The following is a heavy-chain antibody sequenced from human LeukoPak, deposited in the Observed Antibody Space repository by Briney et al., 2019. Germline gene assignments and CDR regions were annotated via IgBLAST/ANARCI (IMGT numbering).Heavy chain of an antibody. CDR3: AFGVAGTFYFDY. Sequence: GGSLRLSCAASGFTFDDYAMHWVRQAPGKGLEWVSGISWNSGSIGYADSVKGRFTISRDNAKNSLYLQMNSLRAEDTALYYCAFGVAGTFYFDYWGQGTLVTVSS. J-gene: IGHJ4*02. CDR2: ISWNSGSI. CDR1: GFTFDDYA. D-gene: IGHD6-19*01. V-gene: IGHV3-9*01.